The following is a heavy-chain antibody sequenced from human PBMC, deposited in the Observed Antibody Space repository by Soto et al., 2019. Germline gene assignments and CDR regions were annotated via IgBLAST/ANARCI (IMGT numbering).Heavy chain of an antibody. Sequence: ASVKVSCKASGYTFTSYFIHWVRQAPGQGLEWMGVFDPSGVATSSAQKFQGRLTITRDTSTSTVYMDLTSLGSDDTALYYCARVSRGAFDIWGQGTLVTVSS. CDR1: GYTFTSYF. V-gene: IGHV1-46*01. CDR3: ARVSRGAFDI. CDR2: FDPSGVAT. J-gene: IGHJ3*02.